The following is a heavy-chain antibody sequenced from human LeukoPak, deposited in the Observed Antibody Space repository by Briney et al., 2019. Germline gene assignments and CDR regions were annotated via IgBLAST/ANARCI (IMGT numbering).Heavy chain of an antibody. J-gene: IGHJ4*02. D-gene: IGHD5-18*01. Sequence: SETLSLTCTVSGGSISSYSWSWIRQPAGKGLEWIGRIYTSGSTDYNPSLKSRVTMSVDTSKNQSHLKVSSVTAADTVVYYCARITASGYSYGFDSWGQGTLVTVSS. CDR2: IYTSGST. V-gene: IGHV4-4*07. CDR3: ARITASGYSYGFDS. CDR1: GGSISSYS.